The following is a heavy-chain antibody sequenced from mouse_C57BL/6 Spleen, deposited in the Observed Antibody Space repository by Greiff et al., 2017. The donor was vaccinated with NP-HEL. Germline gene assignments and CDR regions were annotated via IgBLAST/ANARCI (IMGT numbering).Heavy chain of an antibody. V-gene: IGHV1-52*01. D-gene: IGHD1-1*01. J-gene: IGHJ4*01. CDR2: IDPSDSET. CDR1: GYTFTSYW. CDR3: ARGGVITTVVANYAMDY. Sequence: QVQLKQPGAELVRPGSSVKLSCKASGYTFTSYWMHWVKQRPIQGLEWIGNIDPSDSETHYNQKFKDKATLTVDKSSSTAYMQLSSLTSEDSAVYYCARGGVITTVVANYAMDYWGQGTSVTVSS.